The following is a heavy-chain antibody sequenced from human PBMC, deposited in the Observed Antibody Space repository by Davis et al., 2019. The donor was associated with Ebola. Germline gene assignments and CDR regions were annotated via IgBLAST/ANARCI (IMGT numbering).Heavy chain of an antibody. D-gene: IGHD3-16*01. CDR2: IWYDGSNK. J-gene: IGHJ4*02. V-gene: IGHV3-33*08. Sequence: PGGSLRLSCAASGFTFSSYGMHWVRQAPGKGLEWVAVIWYDGSNKYYADSVKGRFTISRDNAKNSLYLQMNSLRAEDTAVYYCARDLARTYYADYWGQGTLVTVSS. CDR3: ARDLARTYYADY. CDR1: GFTFSSYG.